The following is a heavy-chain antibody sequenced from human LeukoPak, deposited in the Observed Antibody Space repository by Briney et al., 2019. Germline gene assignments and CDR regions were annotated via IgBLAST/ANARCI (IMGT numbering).Heavy chain of an antibody. CDR3: AKVTGQLWLGLRAYDI. J-gene: IGHJ3*02. CDR1: GFTFSNYA. D-gene: IGHD5-18*01. Sequence: PGGSLRLSCAASGFTFSNYAMHWVRQAPDKGLEWVAVISHDGNHKFYADSVKARFTISRDNSKNTLYLQIDSLRAEDTAVYYCAKVTGQLWLGLRAYDIWGQGTMVTVSS. CDR2: ISHDGNHK. V-gene: IGHV3-30*04.